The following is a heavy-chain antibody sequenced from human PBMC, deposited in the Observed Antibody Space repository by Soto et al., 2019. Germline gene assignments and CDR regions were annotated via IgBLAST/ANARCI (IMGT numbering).Heavy chain of an antibody. V-gene: IGHV4-31*03. CDR3: ARDLRLRRSSWFDP. CDR2: IYYSGST. J-gene: IGHJ5*02. Sequence: PSETLSLTCTVSGGSISSGGYYWSWIRQHPGKGLEWIGYIYYSGSTYYNPSLKSRVTISVDTSKNQFSLKLSSVTAADTAVYYCARDLRLRRSSWFDPWGQGTLVTVSS. CDR1: GGSISSGGYY. D-gene: IGHD4-17*01.